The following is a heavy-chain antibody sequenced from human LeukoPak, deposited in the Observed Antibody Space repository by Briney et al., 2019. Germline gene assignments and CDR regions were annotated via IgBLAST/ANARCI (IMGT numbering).Heavy chain of an antibody. V-gene: IGHV3-30*02. CDR3: AKKGYYDGSGYYMYYFDH. CDR1: GYTFSTFG. J-gene: IGHJ4*02. CDR2: IRYDGSNK. Sequence: PGGSLRLSCAVSGYTFSTFGMHWVRQAPGKGLEWVGFIRYDGSNKYYADSVTGRFTISRDNSKNTLYLQMNSLRAEDTAVYYCAKKGYYDGSGYYMYYFDHWGQGTLVTVSS. D-gene: IGHD3-22*01.